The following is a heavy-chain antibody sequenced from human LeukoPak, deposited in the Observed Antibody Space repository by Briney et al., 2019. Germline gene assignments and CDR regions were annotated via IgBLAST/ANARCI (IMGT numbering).Heavy chain of an antibody. CDR2: INPVGGGT. CDR1: GYTFTDHY. Sequence: ASVKVSCKASGYTFTDHYMHWVRQAPGQGLEWMGIINPVGGGTTYAQHFQGRVTMTRDTSTSTVYMELRSLRSEDTAVYYCAREYCSSTSCYFDYWGQGTLVTVSS. CDR3: AREYCSSTSCYFDY. D-gene: IGHD2-2*01. J-gene: IGHJ4*02. V-gene: IGHV1-46*01.